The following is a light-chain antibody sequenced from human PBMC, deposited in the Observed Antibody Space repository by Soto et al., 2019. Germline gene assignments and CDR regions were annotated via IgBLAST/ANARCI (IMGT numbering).Light chain of an antibody. CDR1: SSNIGAGYD. V-gene: IGLV1-40*01. CDR3: CSYARGSRA. Sequence: QSVLTQPPSVSGAPGQRVTISCTGSSSNIGAGYDVHWYQQQPGKAPKLMIYEGTKRPAGVSDRFSGSKSGNTASLTISGLQAEDEADYYCCSYARGSRAFGGGTKLTVL. J-gene: IGLJ3*02. CDR2: EGT.